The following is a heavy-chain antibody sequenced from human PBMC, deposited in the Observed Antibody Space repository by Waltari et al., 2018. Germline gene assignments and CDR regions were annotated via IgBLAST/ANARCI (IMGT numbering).Heavy chain of an antibody. Sequence: QVQLVQSGAEVKKPGASVKVSCKASGYTFTGSYMHWVRQAPGQGLEWMGRINPNSGGTNYAQKFQGRVTMTRDTSISTAYMELSRLRSDDTAVYYCAVFTMIVVDPDAFDIWGQGTMVTVSS. CDR3: AVFTMIVVDPDAFDI. CDR2: INPNSGGT. CDR1: GYTFTGSY. J-gene: IGHJ3*02. V-gene: IGHV1-2*06. D-gene: IGHD3-22*01.